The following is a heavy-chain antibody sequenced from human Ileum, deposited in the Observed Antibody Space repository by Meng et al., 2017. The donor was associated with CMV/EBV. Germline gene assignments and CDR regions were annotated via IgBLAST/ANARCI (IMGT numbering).Heavy chain of an antibody. CDR2: VYWDDDK. J-gene: IGHJ5*02. CDR3: ARSGGSTWYEENNWFDP. Sequence: QITLKESGPTLVKPTQTLTLTCTISGFSLTTSGVGVGWIRQPPGKALEWLALVYWDDDKRYNPSLKSRLTITRDTSKNQAVLIMTNMDPVDTATYYCARSGGSTWYEENNWFDPWGQGTLVTVSS. CDR1: GFSLTTSGVG. V-gene: IGHV2-5*02. D-gene: IGHD6-13*01.